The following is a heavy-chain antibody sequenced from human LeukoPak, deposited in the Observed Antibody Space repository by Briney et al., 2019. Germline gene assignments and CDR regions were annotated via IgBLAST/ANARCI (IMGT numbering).Heavy chain of an antibody. V-gene: IGHV3-33*01. D-gene: IGHD4-11*01. J-gene: IGHJ4*02. Sequence: GGSVTLTCAASRFIFRSYVMHWVRQPPCKGLEWVAVIWYDGSNKDYADSVKGRFTISRDNSKNTLYLQMNSLRAEDTAVYYCARDRDYSFDYWGQGTLVTVSS. CDR3: ARDRDYSFDY. CDR2: IWYDGSNK. CDR1: RFIFRSYV.